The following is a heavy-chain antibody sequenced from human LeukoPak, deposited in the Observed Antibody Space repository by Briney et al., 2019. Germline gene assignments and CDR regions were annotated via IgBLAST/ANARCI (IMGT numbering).Heavy chain of an antibody. Sequence: SETLSLTCTVSGGSISTYYWSWIRQPPGKGLEWIAYIYYSGSTSYNPSLKSRVTISLDKSKNQFSLKLSSVTAADTAVYYCARDSTVTTFNYMDVWGKGTTVTVSS. V-gene: IGHV4-59*12. J-gene: IGHJ6*03. D-gene: IGHD4-11*01. CDR1: GGSISTYY. CDR3: ARDSTVTTFNYMDV. CDR2: IYYSGST.